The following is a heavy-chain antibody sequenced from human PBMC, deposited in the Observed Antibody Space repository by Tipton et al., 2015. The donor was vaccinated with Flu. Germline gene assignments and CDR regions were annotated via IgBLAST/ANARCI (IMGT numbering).Heavy chain of an antibody. D-gene: IGHD3-16*01. CDR2: IRQDGSVK. CDR3: ARAIAGADSL. V-gene: IGHV3-7*01. Sequence: GSLRLSCAASGFTFSSYWMTWVRQAPGKGLEWVANIRQDGSVKYYVDSVKGRFTISRDNAKNSLYLQMNSLRAEDTAVYYCARAIAGADSLWGQGTLVTVSS. J-gene: IGHJ4*02. CDR1: GFTFSSYW.